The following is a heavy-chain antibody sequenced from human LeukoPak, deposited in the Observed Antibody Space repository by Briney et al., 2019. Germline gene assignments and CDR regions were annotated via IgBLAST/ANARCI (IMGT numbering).Heavy chain of an antibody. D-gene: IGHD6-13*01. CDR3: ARIVAVYRIAAAGTGFSYFDY. Sequence: GASVKVSCKASGYTFTSYGISWVRQAPGQGREGRGWISAYNGNTNYAQKLQGRVTMTTDTSTSTAYMELRSLRSDDTAVYYCARIVAVYRIAAAGTGFSYFDYWGQGTLVTVSS. CDR2: ISAYNGNT. CDR1: GYTFTSYG. J-gene: IGHJ4*02. V-gene: IGHV1-18*01.